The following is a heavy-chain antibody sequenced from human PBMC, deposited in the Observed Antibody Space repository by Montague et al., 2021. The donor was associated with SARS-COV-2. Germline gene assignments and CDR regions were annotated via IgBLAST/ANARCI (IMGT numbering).Heavy chain of an antibody. CDR3: ANPIFGTYLADY. Sequence: YRRLSCAASGFPFSNFALSWVRQAPGKGLEWVSGISHSGGDTYYADSVKGRFTISRDNSRNTVYLQINNLRAADTAIYYCANPIFGTYLADYWGQGTLVTVSS. CDR2: ISHSGGDT. CDR1: GFPFSNFA. J-gene: IGHJ4*02. V-gene: IGHV3-23*01. D-gene: IGHD3-3*01.